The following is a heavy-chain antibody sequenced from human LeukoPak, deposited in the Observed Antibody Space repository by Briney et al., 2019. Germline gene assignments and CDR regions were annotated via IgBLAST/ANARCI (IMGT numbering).Heavy chain of an antibody. CDR1: GFTFSTSG. CDR2: IQYHGRDK. D-gene: IGHD6-19*01. CDR3: AREEGRTVAGTFDK. J-gene: IGHJ4*02. Sequence: GGSLRLSCAASGFTFSTSGMHWVRQAPGKGLEWVAFIQYHGRDKYYADSVKGRFTISRDNSKNTLYMEVNSLRAEDTAVYYCAREEGRTVAGTFDKWGQGTLVTVSS. V-gene: IGHV3-30*02.